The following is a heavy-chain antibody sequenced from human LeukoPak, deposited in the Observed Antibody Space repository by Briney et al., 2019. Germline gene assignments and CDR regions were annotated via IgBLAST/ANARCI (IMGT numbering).Heavy chain of an antibody. CDR1: GYTFTDYA. CDR2: INTGNGNT. CDR3: AREYYYDETPDY. V-gene: IGHV1-3*04. J-gene: IGHJ4*02. D-gene: IGHD3-22*01. Sequence: ASVTVSCKTSGYTFTDYAIHWVRQAPGQRLEWMGWINTGNGNTKYSQKFQDRVTITRDTSASTAYMELSSLRSEDTAVYYCAREYYYDETPDYWGQGTLVTVSS.